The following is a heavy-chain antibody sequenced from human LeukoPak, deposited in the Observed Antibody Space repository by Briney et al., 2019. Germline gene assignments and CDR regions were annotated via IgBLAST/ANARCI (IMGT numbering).Heavy chain of an antibody. CDR1: GFTFSSYS. J-gene: IGHJ3*02. V-gene: IGHV3-21*01. CDR3: ARTYRYGHDAFDI. D-gene: IGHD5-18*01. Sequence: GGSLRLSCAASGFTFSSYSMNWVRQAPGNGLEWVSSISSSSSYIYYADSVKGRFTISRDNAKNSLYLQMNSLRAEDTAVYYCARTYRYGHDAFDIWGQGTMVTVSS. CDR2: ISSSSSYI.